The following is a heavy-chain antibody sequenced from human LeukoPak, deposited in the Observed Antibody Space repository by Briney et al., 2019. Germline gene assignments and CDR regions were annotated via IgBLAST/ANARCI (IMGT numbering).Heavy chain of an antibody. CDR2: ISGSGDDT. J-gene: IGHJ4*02. CDR3: AKGALITIFGVVPDY. D-gene: IGHD3-3*01. V-gene: IGHV3-23*01. Sequence: GGSLRLSCAASGFTFSSYFMTWVRQAPGKGLEWVSAISGSGDDTYYADSVKGRFTISRDNSKNTLYVQMNSPRAEDTAVYYCAKGALITIFGVVPDYWGQGTLVTVSS. CDR1: GFTFSSYF.